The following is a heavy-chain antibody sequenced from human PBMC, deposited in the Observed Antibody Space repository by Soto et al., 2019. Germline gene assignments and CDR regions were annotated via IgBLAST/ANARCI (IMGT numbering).Heavy chain of an antibody. V-gene: IGHV4-39*01. J-gene: IGHJ4*02. CDR2: IYYSGST. CDR3: ARQPVSGTGYFAY. Sequence: QLQLQESGPGLVKPSETLSLTCTVSGGSISSSSYYWGWIRQPPGKGLEWIGSIYYSGSTYYNPSLKSRVTISVAPSMNQSSLKLSSVTAADTAVYYCARQPVSGTGYFAYCGRGALVTVSS. CDR1: GGSISSSSYY. D-gene: IGHD6-19*01.